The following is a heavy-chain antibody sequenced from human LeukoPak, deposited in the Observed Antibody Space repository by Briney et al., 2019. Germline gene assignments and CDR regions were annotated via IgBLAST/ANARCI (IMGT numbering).Heavy chain of an antibody. CDR1: GFTFSRNA. Sequence: GGSLRLSCAGSGFTFSRNAMAWVRQAPGKGLEWVAGIGSDDNTHYAESVRGRFTISRDISKNTVSLQMSSLRAEDTAVYYCAKDILRWSFDSWGQGILVTVSS. J-gene: IGHJ4*02. V-gene: IGHV3-23*01. D-gene: IGHD4-23*01. CDR3: AKDILRWSFDS. CDR2: IGSDDNT.